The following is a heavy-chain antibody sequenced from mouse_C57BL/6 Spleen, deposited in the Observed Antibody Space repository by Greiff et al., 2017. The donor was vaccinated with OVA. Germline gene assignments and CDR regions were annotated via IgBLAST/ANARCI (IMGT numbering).Heavy chain of an antibody. Sequence: VQLQQSGAELVRPGSSVKLSCKASGYTFTSYWMHWVKQRPIQGLEWIGNIDPSDSETHYNQKFKDKATLTVDKSSSTAYMQLSSLTSEDSAVYYCARSGAFTTVVEGYFDVWGTGTTVTVSS. CDR3: ARSGAFTTVVEGYFDV. D-gene: IGHD1-1*01. V-gene: IGHV1-52*01. CDR2: IDPSDSET. CDR1: GYTFTSYW. J-gene: IGHJ1*03.